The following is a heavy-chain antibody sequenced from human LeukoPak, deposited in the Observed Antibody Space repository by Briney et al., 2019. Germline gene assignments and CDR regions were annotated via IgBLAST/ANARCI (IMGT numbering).Heavy chain of an antibody. J-gene: IGHJ3*02. D-gene: IGHD3-22*01. CDR2: TYFSGST. CDR3: AREMNYYDSSGYGGKAFDI. CDR1: GGSISSFY. Sequence: SETLSLTCTVSGGSISSFYWSWIRQPPGKGLEWIGSTYFSGSTYYNPSLKSRVTISVDTSKNQFSLKLSSVTAADTAMFYCAREMNYYDSSGYGGKAFDIWGQGTLVTVSS. V-gene: IGHV4-59*12.